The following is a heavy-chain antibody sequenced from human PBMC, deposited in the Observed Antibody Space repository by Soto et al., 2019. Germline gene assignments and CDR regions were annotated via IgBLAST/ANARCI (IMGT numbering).Heavy chain of an antibody. V-gene: IGHV1-18*04. J-gene: IGHJ6*02. CDR1: GYTFTSYG. CDR3: ARDVYCSSTSCYTGGYYYYGMDV. CDR2: ISAYNGNT. D-gene: IGHD2-2*01. Sequence: QVQLVQSGAEVKKPGASVKVSCKASGYTFTSYGISWVRQAPGQGLEWMGWISAYNGNTNYAQKLQGRVTMSTDTSTSTACMELRSLRSDDTAVHYCARDVYCSSTSCYTGGYYYYGMDVWGQGTTVTVSS.